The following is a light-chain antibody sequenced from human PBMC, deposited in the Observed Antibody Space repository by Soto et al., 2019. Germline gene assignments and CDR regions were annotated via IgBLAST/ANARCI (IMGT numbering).Light chain of an antibody. J-gene: IGLJ2*01. CDR1: SSDVGGYNY. V-gene: IGLV2-8*01. CDR2: EVS. Sequence: QSALTQPPSASGSPGQSVTISCTGTSSDVGGYNYVSWYQQHPGKASKLMIYEVSKRPSGVPDRFSGSKSGNTASLTVSGLQAEDEADYYCSSYAGSNNPVVFGGGTKLTVL. CDR3: SSYAGSNNPVV.